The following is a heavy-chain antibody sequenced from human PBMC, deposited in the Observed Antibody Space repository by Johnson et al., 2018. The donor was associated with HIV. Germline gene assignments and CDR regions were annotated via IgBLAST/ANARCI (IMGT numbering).Heavy chain of an antibody. J-gene: IGHJ3*02. D-gene: IGHD3-22*01. V-gene: IGHV3-30*03. CDR3: ARDHYDRRGLDAFDI. Sequence: QVQLVESGGGLVQPGGSLRLSCAASGFPFTDAWMTWVRQAPGKGLEWVAVISYDGSNKYYADSVKGRFTISRDNSKNTLYLQMNSLRAEDTAGYYCARDHYDRRGLDAFDIWGQGTMVTVSS. CDR2: ISYDGSNK. CDR1: GFPFTDAW.